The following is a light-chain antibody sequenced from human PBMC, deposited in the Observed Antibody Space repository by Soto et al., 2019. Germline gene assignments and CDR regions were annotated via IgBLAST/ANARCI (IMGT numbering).Light chain of an antibody. V-gene: IGLV2-14*01. Sequence: QLVLTQPASVSGSPGQSITISCTGTSSDVGGYNYVSWYQQHPGKAPKLMIYDVSNRPSGVSDRFSGSQSGNTASLTISGLQAEDEADYYCSSYTSTSVIFGGGTKLTVL. CDR3: SSYTSTSVI. CDR2: DVS. J-gene: IGLJ2*01. CDR1: SSDVGGYNY.